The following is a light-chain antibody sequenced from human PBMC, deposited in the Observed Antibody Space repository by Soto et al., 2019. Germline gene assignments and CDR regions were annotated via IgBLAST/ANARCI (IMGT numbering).Light chain of an antibody. Sequence: QSLLTQPPSASGTPGQRVTISCSGSSSNIGRNTVNWYQQLPGTAPKLLIYGNNQRPSGVPARISGSKSGTSASLAISGLQSEDEADYYCAAWDDSLNGHVVFGGGTKLTVL. CDR3: AAWDDSLNGHVV. CDR2: GNN. CDR1: SSNIGRNT. V-gene: IGLV1-44*01. J-gene: IGLJ2*01.